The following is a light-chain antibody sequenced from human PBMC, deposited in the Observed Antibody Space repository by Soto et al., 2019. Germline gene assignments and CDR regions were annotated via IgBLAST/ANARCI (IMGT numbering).Light chain of an antibody. CDR2: DAC. CDR3: QQYNSYWT. Sequence: DIQLTQSPSTLSTSVGDSVTITCRASQSISSWLAWYQQKPGEAPKLLIYDACSLESGVPSRFSGSGSGTEFTLTISSLQPDDFANYYCQQYNSYWTFGQGTKVDIK. J-gene: IGKJ1*01. V-gene: IGKV1-5*01. CDR1: QSISSW.